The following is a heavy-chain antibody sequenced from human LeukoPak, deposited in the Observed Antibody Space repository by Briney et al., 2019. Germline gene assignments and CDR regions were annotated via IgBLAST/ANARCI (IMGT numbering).Heavy chain of an antibody. CDR3: ARGYGTDGYNSPYFAY. D-gene: IGHD5-12*01. CDR1: GGAISSYD. V-gene: IGHV4-59*01. Sequence: PSESLSLTCTVSGGAISSYDWSWVRQPPGQGREWIGYIYYSGSTNYNPSLTRRVTRSVDTSKIQFSLKLSSVTAADTAVYYCARGYGTDGYNSPYFAYWGQGTLVTVSS. CDR2: IYYSGST. J-gene: IGHJ4*02.